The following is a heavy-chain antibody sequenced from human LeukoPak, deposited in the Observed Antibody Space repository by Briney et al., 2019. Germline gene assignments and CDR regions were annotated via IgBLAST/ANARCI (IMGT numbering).Heavy chain of an antibody. V-gene: IGHV3-23*01. CDR2: ISGTGDRT. J-gene: IGHJ4*02. D-gene: IGHD1-26*01. CDR3: VKNSGIWSF. CDR1: GFAFDTTD. Sequence: GGSLRLSCAASGFAFDTTDMTWVRQAPGKGPEWLSCISGTGDRTYYADSVRGRFTISRDNSKNMLYLQMTSLRVEDTATYYCVKNSGIWSFWGRGTLAAVSS.